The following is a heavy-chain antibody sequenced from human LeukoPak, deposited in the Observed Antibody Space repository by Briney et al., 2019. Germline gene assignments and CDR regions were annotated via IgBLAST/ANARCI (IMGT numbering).Heavy chain of an antibody. J-gene: IGHJ3*01. Sequence: GGSLRLSCAASGFTFSSYSMNWVGQAPGKGPEWVSYISSSLSVIYYADSVKGRFTISRDNAENSLYLQMNSLRDEDTAVYFCVRDRDYAFDFWGQGTMVTVSS. CDR1: GFTFSSYS. V-gene: IGHV3-48*02. CDR2: ISSSLSVI. CDR3: VRDRDYAFDF.